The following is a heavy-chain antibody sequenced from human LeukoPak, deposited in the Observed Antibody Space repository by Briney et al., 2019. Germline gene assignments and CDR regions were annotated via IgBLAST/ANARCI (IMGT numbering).Heavy chain of an antibody. CDR3: ARAPDIAEDFDY. CDR2: IYHSGST. Sequence: SETLSLTCAVSGYSISSGYYWGWIRQPPGKGLEWIGSIYHSGSTYYNPSLKSRVTISVDTSKNQFSLELSSVTAADTAVYYCARAPDIAEDFDYWGQGTLVTVSS. V-gene: IGHV4-38-2*01. CDR1: GYSISSGYY. J-gene: IGHJ4*02. D-gene: IGHD3-9*01.